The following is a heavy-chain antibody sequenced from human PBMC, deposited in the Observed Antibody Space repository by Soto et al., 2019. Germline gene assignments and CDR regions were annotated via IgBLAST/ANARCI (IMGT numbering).Heavy chain of an antibody. D-gene: IGHD5-12*01. CDR1: GGSIISCGYS. CDR2: IYHSGST. CDR3: AAGGGLPRYD. V-gene: IGHV4-30-2*01. J-gene: IGHJ4*02. Sequence: SETLSLTCAVSGGSIISCGYSWSWIRQPPGKGLEWIGYIYHSGSTYYNPSLKSRVTISVDRSKNQFSLKLSSVTAADTAVYYCAAGGGLPRYDWGQGTLVTVSS.